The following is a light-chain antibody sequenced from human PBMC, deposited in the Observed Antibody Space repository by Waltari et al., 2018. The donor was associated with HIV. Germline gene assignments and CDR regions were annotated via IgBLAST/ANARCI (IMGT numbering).Light chain of an antibody. J-gene: IGKJ1*01. CDR1: QNVITN. V-gene: IGKV3-15*01. CDR3: QQYNEWPRT. CDR2: GAS. Sequence: EIVLTPSPGTLSASPGDRVTLSCRASQNVITNLAWYQQKPGPAPRLLLYGASTRASGIPPRFSGGGSGTDFTLTIGSLQSEDFTFYYCQQYNEWPRTFGQGTKVEVK.